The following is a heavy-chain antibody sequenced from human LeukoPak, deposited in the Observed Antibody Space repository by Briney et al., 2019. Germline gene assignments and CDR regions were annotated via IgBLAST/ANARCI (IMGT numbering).Heavy chain of an antibody. J-gene: IGHJ4*02. CDR2: IYYSGST. CDR1: GGSISSYY. V-gene: IGHV4-59*12. CDR3: ARGTLYYDILTGSWGY. Sequence: SETLSLTCTVSGGSISSYYWSWIRQPPGKGLEWIGYIYYSGSTNYNPSLKSRVTISVDTSKNQFSLKLSSVTAADTAVYYCARGTLYYDILTGSWGYWGQGTLVTVSS. D-gene: IGHD3-9*01.